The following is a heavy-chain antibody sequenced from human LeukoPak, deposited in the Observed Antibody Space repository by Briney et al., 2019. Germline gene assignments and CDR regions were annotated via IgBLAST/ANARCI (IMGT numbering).Heavy chain of an antibody. CDR3: ARGTTVLTY. J-gene: IGHJ4*02. CDR1: GGSISSSY. Sequence: SETLSLTCTVSGGSISSSYWSWIRQPAGKGLEWIGRFYTSGSTNYNFNPSLKSRVTMSVDTSKNQFSLKLTSVTAADTAVYYCARGTTVLTYWGQGSLVTVSS. CDR2: FYTSGST. V-gene: IGHV4-4*07. D-gene: IGHD4-23*01.